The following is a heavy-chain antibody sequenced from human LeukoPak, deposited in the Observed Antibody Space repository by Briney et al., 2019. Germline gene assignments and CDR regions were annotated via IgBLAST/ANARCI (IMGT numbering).Heavy chain of an antibody. J-gene: IGHJ6*02. Sequence: GGSLRLSCAASGFTFSSYAMSWVRQAPGKGLEWVSAISGSGGSTYYADSVKGRFTISRDNSKNTLYLQMNCLRAEDTAVYYCAKVFGSSYYDFWSGYYTPGYYYGMDVWGQGTTVTASS. D-gene: IGHD3-3*01. CDR3: AKVFGSSYYDFWSGYYTPGYYYGMDV. V-gene: IGHV3-23*01. CDR2: ISGSGGST. CDR1: GFTFSSYA.